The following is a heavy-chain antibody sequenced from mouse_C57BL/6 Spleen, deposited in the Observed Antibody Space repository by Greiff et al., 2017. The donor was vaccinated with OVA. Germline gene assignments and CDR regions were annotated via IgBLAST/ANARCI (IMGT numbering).Heavy chain of an antibody. Sequence: QVQLQQSGAELVRPGTSVKVSCKASGYAFTNYLIEWVKQRPGQGLEWIGVINPSTGGTTYNQKFKAKATLTVDKSSSTAYMQLKSLTSEDSAVYYCARSDDYDAWFAYWGQGTLVTVSA. D-gene: IGHD2-4*01. V-gene: IGHV1-54*01. CDR3: ARSDDYDAWFAY. CDR2: INPSTGGT. CDR1: GYAFTNYL. J-gene: IGHJ3*01.